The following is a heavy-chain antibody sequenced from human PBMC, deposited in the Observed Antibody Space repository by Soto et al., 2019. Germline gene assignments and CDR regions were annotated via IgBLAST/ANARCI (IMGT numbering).Heavy chain of an antibody. CDR2: IIPIFGTA. Sequence: ASVKVYCKASGGTFSSYAISWVRQAPGQGLEWMGGIIPIFGTANYAQKFQGRVTITADKSTSTAYMELSSLRSEDTAVYYCARARYSYGYPHYYYYGMDVWGQGTTVTVSS. D-gene: IGHD5-18*01. V-gene: IGHV1-69*06. CDR1: GGTFSSYA. CDR3: ARARYSYGYPHYYYYGMDV. J-gene: IGHJ6*02.